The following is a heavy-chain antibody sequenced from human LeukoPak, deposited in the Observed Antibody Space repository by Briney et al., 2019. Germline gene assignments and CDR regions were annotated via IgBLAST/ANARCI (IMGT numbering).Heavy chain of an antibody. D-gene: IGHD5-18*01. Sequence: GESLQISCKGSGYSFTTYWIGWVRQMPEKGLEWMGIIYPGDSDTRYCPSFQGQVTISADKSISTAYLQWSSLKASDTAMYYCARLDTAMAPVDYWGQGTLVTVSS. CDR3: ARLDTAMAPVDY. CDR2: IYPGDSDT. V-gene: IGHV5-51*01. J-gene: IGHJ4*02. CDR1: GYSFTTYW.